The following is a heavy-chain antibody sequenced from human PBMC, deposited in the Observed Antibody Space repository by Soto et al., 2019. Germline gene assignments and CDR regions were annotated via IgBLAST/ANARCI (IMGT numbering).Heavy chain of an antibody. CDR2: MNPNSGNT. V-gene: IGHV1-8*01. D-gene: IGHD6-19*01. Sequence: QVQLVQSGAEVKKPGASVKVSCKASGYTFTSYDINWVRQATGQGLEWMGWMNPNSGNTGYAQKFQGRVTMTRNTSISTAYMELSSLRSEDTAVYYCARGLLNRSGWYYYYYMDVWGKGTTVTVSS. J-gene: IGHJ6*03. CDR1: GYTFTSYD. CDR3: ARGLLNRSGWYYYYYMDV.